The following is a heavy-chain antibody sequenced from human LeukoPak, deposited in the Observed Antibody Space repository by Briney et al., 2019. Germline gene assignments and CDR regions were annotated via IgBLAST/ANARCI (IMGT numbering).Heavy chain of an antibody. CDR3: ARHQGGMVRGVIIIPRHYGMDV. Sequence: GESLKISCKGSGYSFTSYWIGWVRQMPGKGLEWMGIIYPGDSDTRYSPSFQGQVTISADKSISTAYLQWSSLKASDTAMYYCARHQGGMVRGVIIIPRHYGMDVWGQGTTVTVSS. CDR1: GYSFTSYW. CDR2: IYPGDSDT. J-gene: IGHJ6*02. D-gene: IGHD3-10*01. V-gene: IGHV5-51*01.